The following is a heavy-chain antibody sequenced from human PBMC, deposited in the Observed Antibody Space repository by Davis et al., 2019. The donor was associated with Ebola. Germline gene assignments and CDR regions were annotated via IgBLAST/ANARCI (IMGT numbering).Heavy chain of an antibody. CDR3: ARDLLEPLYYYYGMDV. J-gene: IGHJ6*02. CDR2: ISSSSTTK. D-gene: IGHD1-1*01. Sequence: GESLKISCAASGFTFSSYSMNWVRQAPGRGLEWVSYISSSSTTKYYADSVKGRFTIPRDNAKNSLYLQMNSLRDEDTAVYYCARDLLEPLYYYYGMDVWGQGTTVTVSS. CDR1: GFTFSSYS. V-gene: IGHV3-48*02.